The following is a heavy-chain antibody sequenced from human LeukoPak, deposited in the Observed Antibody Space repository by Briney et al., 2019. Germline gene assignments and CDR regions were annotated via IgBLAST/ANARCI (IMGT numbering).Heavy chain of an antibody. J-gene: IGHJ4*02. CDR2: IYYSGST. V-gene: IGHV4-31*03. CDR3: ASGRVVPAATPLRS. Sequence: NSSQTLSLTCTVSGGSISSGGYYWSWIRQHPGKGLEWIGYIYYSGSTYYNPSLKSRVTISVDTSKNQFSLNLISVAAADTAIYYCASGRVVPAATPLRSGGQGAQVTVSS. D-gene: IGHD2-2*01. CDR1: GGSISSGGYY.